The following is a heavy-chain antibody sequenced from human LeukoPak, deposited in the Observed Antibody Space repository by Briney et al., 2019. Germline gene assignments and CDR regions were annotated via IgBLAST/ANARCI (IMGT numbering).Heavy chain of an antibody. J-gene: IGHJ3*02. CDR2: IYSSENT. CDR1: GGSISRYY. CDR3: ARLEDSGSSAGPCCFDI. Sequence: SETLSLTCTVSGGSISRYYWSWIRQPPGKGLEWIGYIYSSENTYYNPSLNSRVTISVDTSKNQFSLKLSSVTAADTAVYYCARLEDSGSSAGPCCFDIWGQGTMVTVSS. D-gene: IGHD1-26*01. V-gene: IGHV4-59*08.